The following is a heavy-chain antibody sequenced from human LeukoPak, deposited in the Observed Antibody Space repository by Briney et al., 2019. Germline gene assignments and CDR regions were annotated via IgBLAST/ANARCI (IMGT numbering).Heavy chain of an antibody. V-gene: IGHV3-23*01. CDR1: GFSFSTYV. CDR3: ARGDSASKIDY. Sequence: GGSLRLSCAASGFSFSTYVMSWVRQTPGKGLEWVSSIIATGDSTYYADSVKGRFTISRDNAKNALYLQMNSLRVEDTAVYFCARGDSASKIDYWGQGTLVTVSS. D-gene: IGHD1-26*01. J-gene: IGHJ4*02. CDR2: IIATGDST.